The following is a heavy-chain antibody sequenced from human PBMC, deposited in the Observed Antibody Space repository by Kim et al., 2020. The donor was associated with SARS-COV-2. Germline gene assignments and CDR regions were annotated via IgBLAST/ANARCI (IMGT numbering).Heavy chain of an antibody. J-gene: IGHJ5*02. D-gene: IGHD6-13*01. V-gene: IGHV3-33*01. Sequence: GGSLRLSCAASGFTFSSYGMHWVRQAPGKGLEWVAVIWYDGSNKYYADSVKGRFTISRDNSKNTLYLQMNSLRAEDTAVYYCARASGMYSSSWSDPANWFDPWGQGTLVTVSS. CDR2: IWYDGSNK. CDR3: ARASGMYSSSWSDPANWFDP. CDR1: GFTFSSYG.